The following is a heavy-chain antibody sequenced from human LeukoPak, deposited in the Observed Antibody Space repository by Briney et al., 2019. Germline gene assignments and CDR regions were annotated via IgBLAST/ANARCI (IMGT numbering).Heavy chain of an antibody. V-gene: IGHV4-59*01. CDR1: GGSISSYY. CDR3: ASSSGWYQAFDI. Sequence: PSETPSLTCTVSGGSISSYYWSWIRQPPGKGLEWIGYTYYSGSTNYNPSLKSRVTISVDTSKNQFSLKLSSVTAADTAVYYCASSSGWYQAFDIWGQGTMVTVSS. J-gene: IGHJ3*02. D-gene: IGHD6-19*01. CDR2: TYYSGST.